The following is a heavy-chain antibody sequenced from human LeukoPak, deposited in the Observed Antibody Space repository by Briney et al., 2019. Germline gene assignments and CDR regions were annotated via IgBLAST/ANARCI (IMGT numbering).Heavy chain of an antibody. D-gene: IGHD3-22*01. CDR3: AGQPPTYYQDSSGYHAYYYFMDV. J-gene: IGHJ6*03. Sequence: SETLSLTCTVSSGSISTSNYYWGWVPQPPGKALEWIGNICYSGSTYYSPYLKSRVTISLDTSRNQFSLKLNSVTAADTAVYYCAGQPPTYYQDSSGYHAYYYFMDVWGTGTAVTISS. V-gene: IGHV4-39*01. CDR2: ICYSGST. CDR1: SGSISTSNYY.